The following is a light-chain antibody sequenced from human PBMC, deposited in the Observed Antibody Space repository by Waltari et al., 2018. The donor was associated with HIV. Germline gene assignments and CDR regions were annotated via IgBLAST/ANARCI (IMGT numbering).Light chain of an antibody. CDR2: DAS. J-gene: IGKJ5*01. Sequence: VVMTQSPATMSVSPGDRVTLSCKTSHSISTHVAWHQQRPGQAPQLLIYDASTRAPDIPTRFSGSGSGTQFSLTITDMKSDDFAVYYCQQYANWPITFGRGTRL. V-gene: IGKV3D-15*01. CDR1: HSISTH. CDR3: QQYANWPIT.